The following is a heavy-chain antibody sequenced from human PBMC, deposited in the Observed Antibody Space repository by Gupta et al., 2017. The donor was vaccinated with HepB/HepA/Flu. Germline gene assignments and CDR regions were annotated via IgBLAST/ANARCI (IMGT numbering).Heavy chain of an antibody. D-gene: IGHD6-13*01. CDR1: VGSISSHY. Sequence: QVQLQESGPGLVKPSETLSLTCHVPVGSISSHYWSWVRQPPGKGLEWIGYVHYSGRTHYNPSLKSRVTISVDTSKKKFFLKLNSVTAADTAVYFCARSAAGWLWGQGTLVTVST. CDR3: ARSAAGWL. V-gene: IGHV4-59*11. CDR2: VHYSGRT. J-gene: IGHJ4*02.